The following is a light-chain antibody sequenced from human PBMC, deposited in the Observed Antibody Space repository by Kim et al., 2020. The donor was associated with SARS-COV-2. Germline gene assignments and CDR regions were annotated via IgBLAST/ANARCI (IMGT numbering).Light chain of an antibody. CDR2: SAS. Sequence: ENVLTQSPGTLPLSPGERATLSCRASQSVSSNFLAWYQQKAGQAPRLLIYSASSRASGIPDRFSGSGSGTDFTLTISTLDPEDFAVYYCQQYATSPGTFGQGTKVEIK. CDR1: QSVSSNF. V-gene: IGKV3-20*01. CDR3: QQYATSPGT. J-gene: IGKJ1*01.